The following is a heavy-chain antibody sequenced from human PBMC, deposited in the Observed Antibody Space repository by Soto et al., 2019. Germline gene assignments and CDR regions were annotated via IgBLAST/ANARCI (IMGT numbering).Heavy chain of an antibody. J-gene: IGHJ4*02. V-gene: IGHV4-31*03. Sequence: SETLSLTCTVSGGSISSGGYYWSWIRQHPGKGLEWIGYIYYSGSTYYNPSLKSRVTISVDTSKNQFSLKLSSVTAADTAVYYCARDVGITGTPTHFDYWGQGTLVTVSS. D-gene: IGHD1-20*01. CDR2: IYYSGST. CDR1: GGSISSGGYY. CDR3: ARDVGITGTPTHFDY.